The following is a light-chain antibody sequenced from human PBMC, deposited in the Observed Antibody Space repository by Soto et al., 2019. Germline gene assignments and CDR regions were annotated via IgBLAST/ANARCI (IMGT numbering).Light chain of an antibody. J-gene: IGKJ1*01. V-gene: IGKV1-5*01. CDR1: QSVRNW. CDR2: DAS. CDR3: QQYSSYPWT. Sequence: DIQMTQSPSTLSASIGDRVTITCRASQSVRNWLAWYQQKPGRAPNVLIYDASSLESGVPSRFSGSGSGTEFTLIISSLQSDDFATYYCQQYSSYPWTFGQGTKVEIK.